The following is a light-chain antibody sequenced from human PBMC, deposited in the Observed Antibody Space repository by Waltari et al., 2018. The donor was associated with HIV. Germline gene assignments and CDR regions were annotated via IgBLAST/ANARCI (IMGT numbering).Light chain of an antibody. Sequence: QSVLTQPPSVSEAPRQRVTIPCSGSSSNIGNNADKWYHQVPGKPPKILIYYDDLLSSGVSDRFSASKSGTSASLAIRGLQSEDDADYYCAAWDDSLNGYVFGSGTKVTVL. J-gene: IGLJ1*01. CDR1: SSNIGNNA. CDR3: AAWDDSLNGYV. V-gene: IGLV1-36*01. CDR2: YDD.